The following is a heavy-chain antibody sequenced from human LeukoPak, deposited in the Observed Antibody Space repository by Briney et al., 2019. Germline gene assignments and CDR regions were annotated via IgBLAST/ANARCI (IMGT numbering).Heavy chain of an antibody. D-gene: IGHD6-19*01. CDR2: IIPILGIA. Sequence: SVKVSCKASGGTFSSYAISWVRQAPGQGLEWLGRIIPILGIANYAQKFQGRVTITADKSTSTAYMELCSLRSEDTAVYYCARDAVAGTYDYWGQGTLVTVSS. J-gene: IGHJ4*02. CDR3: ARDAVAGTYDY. CDR1: GGTFSSYA. V-gene: IGHV1-69*04.